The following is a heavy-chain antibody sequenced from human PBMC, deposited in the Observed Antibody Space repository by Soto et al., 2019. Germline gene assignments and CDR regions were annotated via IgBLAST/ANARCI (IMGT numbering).Heavy chain of an antibody. V-gene: IGHV4-59*08. D-gene: IGHD3-3*01. Sequence: QVQLQESGPGLVKPSETLSLTCTVSGGSISVYYWSWIRQPPGKGLEWIGYIYYSGSTNYNPSLKCRVTISVDTSKNQFSLKLSSVTAADTAVYYCARGGWRHIDYWGQGTLVTVSS. CDR2: IYYSGST. CDR3: ARGGWRHIDY. CDR1: GGSISVYY. J-gene: IGHJ4*02.